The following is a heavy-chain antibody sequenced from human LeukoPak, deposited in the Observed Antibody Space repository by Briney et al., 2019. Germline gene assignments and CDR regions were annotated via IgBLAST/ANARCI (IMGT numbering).Heavy chain of an antibody. CDR2: TYYRSRWYN. CDR1: GDSFSSNSVA. V-gene: IGHV6-1*01. J-gene: IGHJ4*02. CDR3: ARKYTSGHAYYFDF. Sequence: SQTLSLTCAISGDSFSSNSVAWIWIRQSPSIGLEWLGSTYYRSRWYNDYALSVKSRIIINPDTSKNQFSLQLNSVTPEDTAVYYCARKYTSGHAYYFDFWGQGTLVTVSS. D-gene: IGHD2-15*01.